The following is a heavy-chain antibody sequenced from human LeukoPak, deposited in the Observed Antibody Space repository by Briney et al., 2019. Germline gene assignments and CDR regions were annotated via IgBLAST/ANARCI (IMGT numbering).Heavy chain of an antibody. J-gene: IGHJ6*03. CDR3: ARGTGTAMGPRVYYYYYYMDV. V-gene: IGHV1-69*05. CDR1: GGTFSSYA. Sequence: ASVKVSCKASGGTFSSYAISWVRQAPGQGLEWMGGIIPIFGTANYAQKFQGRVTITTDESTSTAYMELSSLRSEDTAVYYCARGTGTAMGPRVYYYYYYMDVWGKGTTVTVSS. D-gene: IGHD5-18*01. CDR2: IIPIFGTA.